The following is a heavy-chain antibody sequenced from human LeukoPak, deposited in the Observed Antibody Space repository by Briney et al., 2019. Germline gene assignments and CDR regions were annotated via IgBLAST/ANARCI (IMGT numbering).Heavy chain of an antibody. Sequence: GASLKISCKGSGYRFASNWIAWVRQMPGKGLEWMGIIYPHDSDTRYSPSFQGQVTISVDKSISIAYLQWSSLKASDTAMYYCARLAYSGSYLFDYWGQGTLVTVSS. D-gene: IGHD1-26*01. J-gene: IGHJ4*02. V-gene: IGHV5-51*01. CDR1: GYRFASNW. CDR3: ARLAYSGSYLFDY. CDR2: IYPHDSDT.